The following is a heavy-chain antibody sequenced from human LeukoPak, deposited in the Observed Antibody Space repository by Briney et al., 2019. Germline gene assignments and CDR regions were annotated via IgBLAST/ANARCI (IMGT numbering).Heavy chain of an antibody. CDR1: GGSVSSYF. CDR2: VYYSGST. D-gene: IGHD5-12*01. CDR3: ARHLGPGWLAMDV. J-gene: IGHJ6*02. V-gene: IGHV4-59*08. Sequence: SETLSLTCTVSGGSVSSYFWSWVRQPPGMRLEWIGYVYYSGSTNYNPSLKSRVTISVDTSKTQFSLRLSSVTAADTAVYYCARHLGPGWLAMDVWGQGTTVTVSS.